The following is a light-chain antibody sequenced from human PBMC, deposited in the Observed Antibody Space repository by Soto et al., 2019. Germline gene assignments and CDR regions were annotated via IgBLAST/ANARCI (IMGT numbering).Light chain of an antibody. CDR1: ESISSSY. J-gene: IGKJ2*01. Sequence: EIVLTQFPGTLSVSPGESATLSCRTSESISSSYLAWYQQRPGQPPRLLIYGASKTATGIPDRFSGSGSGTDLTLSISRLEPEDFGMYYCQQYSASPRTFGQGTKLEIK. CDR2: GAS. V-gene: IGKV3-20*01. CDR3: QQYSASPRT.